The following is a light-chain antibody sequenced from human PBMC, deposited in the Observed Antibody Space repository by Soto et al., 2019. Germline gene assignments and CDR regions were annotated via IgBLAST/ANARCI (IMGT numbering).Light chain of an antibody. V-gene: IGKV3-15*01. CDR3: QQYNNWPPL. J-gene: IGKJ1*01. CDR1: QSVSSN. Sequence: EIVISHSPPTLSVSPGERATLSCRASQSVSSNLAWYQQKPGQAPRLLIYGASTRATGIPARFSGSGSGTEFTLTISSLQSEDFAVYYCQQYNNWPPLFGQGTKVDIK. CDR2: GAS.